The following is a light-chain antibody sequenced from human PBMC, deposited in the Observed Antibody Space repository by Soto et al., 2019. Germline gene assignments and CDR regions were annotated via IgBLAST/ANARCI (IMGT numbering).Light chain of an antibody. V-gene: IGLV2-11*01. CDR2: DVS. CDR3: CSYAGSYTYV. CDR1: SSDVGGYNF. Sequence: QSALTQPSSVSGSPGQSVTISCTGTSSDVGGYNFVSWYQQHPGKAPKLMIYDVSKRPSGVPDRFSGSKSGNTASLTISGLQAEDEADYYCCSYAGSYTYVFGTWTKLTVL. J-gene: IGLJ1*01.